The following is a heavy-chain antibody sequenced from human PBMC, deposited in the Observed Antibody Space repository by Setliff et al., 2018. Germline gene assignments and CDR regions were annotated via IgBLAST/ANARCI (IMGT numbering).Heavy chain of an antibody. CDR2: INAGNGNT. CDR1: GYTFTSYA. J-gene: IGHJ4*02. D-gene: IGHD1-26*01. V-gene: IGHV1-3*01. CDR3: ATSYSGSYYGY. Sequence: GASVKVSCKASGYTFTSYAMHWVRQAPGQRLEWMGWINAGNGNTKYSQKFQGRVTITRDTSTDTAYMELSSLRSEDTAVYYCATSYSGSYYGYWGQGTQVTVS.